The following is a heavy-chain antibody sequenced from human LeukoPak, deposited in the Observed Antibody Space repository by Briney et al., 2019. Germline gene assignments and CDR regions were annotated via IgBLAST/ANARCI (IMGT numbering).Heavy chain of an antibody. Sequence: GGSLRLSWAASGFIFDDYAMHWVRQAPGKGLEWVSGISWNSDSIGYADSVKGRFTISRDNAKRSLYLQMNSLRTEDMALYYCTKGTWGNPFDIWGQGTMVTVSS. V-gene: IGHV3-9*03. CDR1: GFIFDDYA. CDR2: ISWNSDSI. D-gene: IGHD1-14*01. CDR3: TKGTWGNPFDI. J-gene: IGHJ3*02.